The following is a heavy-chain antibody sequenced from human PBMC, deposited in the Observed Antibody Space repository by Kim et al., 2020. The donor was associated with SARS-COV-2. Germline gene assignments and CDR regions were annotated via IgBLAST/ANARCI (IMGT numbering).Heavy chain of an antibody. Sequence: NPTYAQGFTGRFVISLDTSVSTAYLQISSLKAEDTAVYYCARVESGYGFDYWGQGTLVTVSS. J-gene: IGHJ4*02. CDR2: NP. D-gene: IGHD5-18*01. CDR3: ARVESGYGFDY. V-gene: IGHV7-4-1*02.